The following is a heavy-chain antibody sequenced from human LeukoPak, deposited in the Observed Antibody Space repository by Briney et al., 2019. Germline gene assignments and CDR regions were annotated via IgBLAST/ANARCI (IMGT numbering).Heavy chain of an antibody. J-gene: IGHJ4*02. CDR2: IWYDGSNK. V-gene: IGHV3-30*02. Sequence: PGGSLRLSCAASGFTFSSYGMHWVRQAPGKGLEWVAVIWYDGSNKYYADSVKGRFTISRDNSKNTLYLQMSSLRAEDTAVYYCVKGFQGYCSSISCSGYWGQGTLVIVSS. D-gene: IGHD2-2*01. CDR3: VKGFQGYCSSISCSGY. CDR1: GFTFSSYG.